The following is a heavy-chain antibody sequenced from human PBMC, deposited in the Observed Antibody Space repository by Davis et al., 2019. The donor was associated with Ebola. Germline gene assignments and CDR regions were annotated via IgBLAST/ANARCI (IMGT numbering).Heavy chain of an antibody. Sequence: ASVKVSCKASGYTFTSYAMNWVRQAPGQGLEWMGWINTNTGNPTYAQGFTGRFVFSLDTSVSTAYLQISSLKAEDTAVYYCAKGIAVAGTPVLGYWGQGTLVTVSS. J-gene: IGHJ4*02. D-gene: IGHD6-19*01. V-gene: IGHV7-4-1*02. CDR3: AKGIAVAGTPVLGY. CDR2: INTNTGNP. CDR1: GYTFTSYA.